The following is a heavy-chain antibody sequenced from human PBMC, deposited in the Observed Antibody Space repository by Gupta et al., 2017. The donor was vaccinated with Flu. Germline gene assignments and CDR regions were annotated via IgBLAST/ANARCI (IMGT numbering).Heavy chain of an antibody. J-gene: IGHJ4*02. CDR2: IRTKPYSETT. CDR3: TREQDVGIFAVVDPFDD. Sequence: SWGRQAPGKGREGVGFIRTKPYSETTEDAASVKGRFSISRDDSENIVYLKMSSRKVEDTAVYYWTREQDVGIFAVVDPFDDWGQGTMVTVSS. D-gene: IGHD3-3*01. V-gene: IGHV3-49*02.